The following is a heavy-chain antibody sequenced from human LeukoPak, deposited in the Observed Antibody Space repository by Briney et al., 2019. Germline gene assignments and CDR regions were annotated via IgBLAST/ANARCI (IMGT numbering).Heavy chain of an antibody. J-gene: IGHJ4*02. CDR3: ARGDWLPLPYAFDH. CDR1: GFTFSSYW. V-gene: IGHV3-7*01. D-gene: IGHD5-12*01. Sequence: GGSLRLSCAASGFTFSSYWMSWVRQAPGKGLERVANIKQDGSEKYYVDSVRGRFTISRDNAKNSLYLQMNSLRAEDTAVYYCARGDWLPLPYAFDHWGQGTLVTVSS. CDR2: IKQDGSEK.